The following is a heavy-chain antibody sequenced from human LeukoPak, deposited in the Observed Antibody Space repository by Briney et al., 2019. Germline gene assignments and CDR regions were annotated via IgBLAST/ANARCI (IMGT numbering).Heavy chain of an antibody. CDR3: ARGESTTEPFDP. D-gene: IGHD2/OR15-2a*01. V-gene: IGHV4-59*01. J-gene: IGHJ5*02. CDR2: IYYTGST. Sequence: SETLSLTCSVSGGSINSYYWSWIRQPPGKGLEWIGNIYYTGSTNYSPSLQSRVTMSVDTSKNQFSLNVSSVTAADTAVYYCARGESTTEPFDPWGQGTLVTVSS. CDR1: GGSINSYY.